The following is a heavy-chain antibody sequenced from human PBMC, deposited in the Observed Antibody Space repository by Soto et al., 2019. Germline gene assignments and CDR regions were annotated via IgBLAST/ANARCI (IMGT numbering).Heavy chain of an antibody. CDR2: ISSSGSTI. CDR3: ARGYNWNDEHY. CDR1: GFTFSSYE. V-gene: IGHV3-48*03. J-gene: IGHJ4*02. Sequence: PGGSLRLSCAASGFTFSSYEMNWVRQAPGKGLEWVSYISSSGSTIYYADSVKGRFTISRDNAKNSLYLQMNSLRAEDTAVYYCARGYNWNDEHYWGQGTLVTVSS. D-gene: IGHD1-20*01.